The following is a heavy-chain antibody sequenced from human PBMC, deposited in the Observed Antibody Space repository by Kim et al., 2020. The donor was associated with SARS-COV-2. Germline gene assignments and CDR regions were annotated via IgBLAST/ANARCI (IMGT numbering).Heavy chain of an antibody. J-gene: IGHJ5*02. CDR3: AATYSSSWYRWGVSWFDP. CDR2: INHSGST. CDR1: GGSFSGYY. Sequence: SETLSLTCAVYGGSFSGYYWSWIRQPPGKGLEWIGEINHSGSTNYNPSLKSRVTISVDTSKNQFSLKLSSVTAADTAVYYCAATYSSSWYRWGVSWFDPWGQGTLVTVSS. V-gene: IGHV4-34*01. D-gene: IGHD6-13*01.